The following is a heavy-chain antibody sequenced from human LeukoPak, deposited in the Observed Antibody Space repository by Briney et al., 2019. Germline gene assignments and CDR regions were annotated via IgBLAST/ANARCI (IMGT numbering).Heavy chain of an antibody. J-gene: IGHJ5*02. CDR2: IWYDGSNK. CDR3: AKEQSSWPVGWFDP. Sequence: PGRSLRLSCAASGFTFSSYGMHWVRQAPGKGLEWVAVIWYDGSNKYYADSVKGRFTISRDNSKNTLYLQMNSLRAEDTAVYYCAKEQSSWPVGWFDPWGQGTLVTVSS. D-gene: IGHD6-13*01. V-gene: IGHV3-33*06. CDR1: GFTFSSYG.